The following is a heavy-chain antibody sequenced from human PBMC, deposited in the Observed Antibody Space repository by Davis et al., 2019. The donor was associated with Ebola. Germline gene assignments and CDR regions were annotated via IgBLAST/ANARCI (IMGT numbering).Heavy chain of an antibody. V-gene: IGHV5-10-1*01. CDR1: GYSFTSYW. CDR2: IDPSDSYT. J-gene: IGHJ3*02. CDR3: ARRVVTATLAFDI. D-gene: IGHD2-15*01. Sequence: GESLKISCKGSGYSFTSYWIGWVRQMPGKGLEWMGRIDPSDSYTNYSPSFQGHVTISADKSISTAYLQWSSLKASDTAMYYCARRVVTATLAFDIWGQGTMVTVSS.